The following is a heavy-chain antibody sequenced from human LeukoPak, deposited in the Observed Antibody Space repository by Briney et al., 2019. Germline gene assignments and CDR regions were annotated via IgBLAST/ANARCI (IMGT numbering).Heavy chain of an antibody. Sequence: GESLKISCKGSGYSFSSYWIAWVRQMPGKGLEWMGVMYREDSDTRYSPSFQGQVTISADRSISTAYLQWSSLKASDTAIYYCARRGAGHDAFDIWGQGTMVTVSS. D-gene: IGHD4/OR15-4a*01. CDR2: MYREDSDT. J-gene: IGHJ3*02. V-gene: IGHV5-51*01. CDR1: GYSFSSYW. CDR3: ARRGAGHDAFDI.